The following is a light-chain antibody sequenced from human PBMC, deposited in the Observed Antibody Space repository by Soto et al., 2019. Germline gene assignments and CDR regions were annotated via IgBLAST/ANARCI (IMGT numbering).Light chain of an antibody. Sequence: EIVLTQSPGTLSLSPGERATLSCRASQRVSSSYLAWYQQKPGQAPRLLIYGASSRATGIPDRFSGSGSGTDFTLTISRLEPEGSAAYFCQRYGNSPPFTFGQGTKVEI. J-gene: IGKJ2*01. V-gene: IGKV3-20*01. CDR2: GAS. CDR1: QRVSSSY. CDR3: QRYGNSPPFT.